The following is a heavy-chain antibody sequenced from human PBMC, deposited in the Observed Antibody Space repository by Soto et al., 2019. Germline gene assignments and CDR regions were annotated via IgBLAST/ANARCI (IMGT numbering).Heavy chain of an antibody. Sequence: GASVKVSCKASGYTFTSYAMHWVRQAPGQRLEWMGWINAGNGNTKYSQKFQGRVTITRDTSASTAYMELSSLRSEDTAVYYCARDYKGLTRSYYYYYKDVWGKGTTVTVSS. CDR2: INAGNGNT. CDR1: GYTFTSYA. J-gene: IGHJ6*03. V-gene: IGHV1-3*01. D-gene: IGHD1-1*01. CDR3: ARDYKGLTRSYYYYYKDV.